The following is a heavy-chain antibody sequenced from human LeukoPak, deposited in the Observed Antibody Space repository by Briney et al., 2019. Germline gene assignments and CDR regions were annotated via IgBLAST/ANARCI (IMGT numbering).Heavy chain of an antibody. D-gene: IGHD6-13*01. V-gene: IGHV3-74*01. CDR3: ARGSWSAADTNIDY. CDR2: INSDGSRT. CDR1: GFTLSTYW. Sequence: GRSLRLSCAASGFTLSTYWMHWVRQGPGKGLVWVSYINSDGSRTTYADSVKGRFTISRDNAKNTLYLQMNTLRVEDTAVYYCARGSWSAADTNIDYWGQGTLVTVSS. J-gene: IGHJ4*02.